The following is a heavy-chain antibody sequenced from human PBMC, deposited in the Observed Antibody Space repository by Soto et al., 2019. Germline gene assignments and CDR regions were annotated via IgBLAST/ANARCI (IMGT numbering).Heavy chain of an antibody. D-gene: IGHD6-6*01. CDR2: ISWDGETT. V-gene: IGHV3-43*01. J-gene: IGHJ4*02. CDR3: ASSQGDY. Sequence: EVYLVESGGAVVQPGGSLRLSCAASGFTFDDHNMYWVRQVSGKGLEWVSLISWDGETTYYADSVKGRFTISRVNSKNSLYLQLNALTTGDSGLYYCASSQGDYWGQGTLVTVAS. CDR1: GFTFDDHN.